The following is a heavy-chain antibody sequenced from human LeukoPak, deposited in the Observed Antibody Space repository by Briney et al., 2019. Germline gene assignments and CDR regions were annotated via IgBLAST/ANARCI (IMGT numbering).Heavy chain of an antibody. CDR3: AGGGRYYDSSGYSHDVSDY. J-gene: IGHJ4*02. Sequence: SETLSLTCAVYGGSLSGSYGSWIRKPPGRGREGIGKINHSGSTNYNPSLKSRVTISVDTSKNQFSLKLSSVTAADTAVYYCAGGGRYYDSSGYSHDVSDYWGQGTLVTVSS. V-gene: IGHV4-34*01. D-gene: IGHD3-22*01. CDR1: GGSLSGSY. CDR2: INHSGST.